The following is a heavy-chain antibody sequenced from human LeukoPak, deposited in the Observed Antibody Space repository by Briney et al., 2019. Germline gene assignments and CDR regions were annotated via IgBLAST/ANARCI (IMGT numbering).Heavy chain of an antibody. J-gene: IGHJ6*03. CDR1: GESFSGHY. CDR2: INHHGVS. D-gene: IGHD4-17*01. V-gene: IGHV4-34*01. CDR3: ARRLVGLYYMDV. Sequence: PSETLCLTCAVYGESFSGHYWTWIRQSPGKGLEWIGDINHHGVSNHNPSLKSRVTILRDTSKNQLSLKLNSVTAADTGVYYCARRLVGLYYMDVWGNGTTVSVSS.